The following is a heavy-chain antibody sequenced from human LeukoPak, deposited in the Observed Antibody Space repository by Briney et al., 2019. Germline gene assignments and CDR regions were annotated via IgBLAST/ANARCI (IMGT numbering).Heavy chain of an antibody. Sequence: PSETLSLTCAVYGGSFSGYYWSWIRQPPGKGLEWIGEINHSGSTNYNPSLKSRVTISVDTSKNQFSLKLSSVTAADTAVYYCARSFCSGGSCYSVRYYYYGIDVWGQGTTVTVPS. CDR2: INHSGST. CDR3: ARSFCSGGSCYSVRYYYYGIDV. V-gene: IGHV4-34*01. J-gene: IGHJ6*02. D-gene: IGHD2-15*01. CDR1: GGSFSGYY.